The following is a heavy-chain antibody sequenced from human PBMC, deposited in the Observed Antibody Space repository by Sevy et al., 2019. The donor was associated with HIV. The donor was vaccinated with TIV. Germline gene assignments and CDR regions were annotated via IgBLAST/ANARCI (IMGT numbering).Heavy chain of an antibody. D-gene: IGHD5-12*01. V-gene: IGHV4-39*01. J-gene: IGHJ4*02. Sequence: SETLSLTCTVSGGSISSQRYFWGWIRQPPGKGLEWIDSINYSGRTHNNPSLKSRVTMSVDTFKNQFSLKLSSVTAADTADYYCARKGDGYNQYYFDYWGQGTLVTVSS. CDR3: ARKGDGYNQYYFDY. CDR1: GGSISSQRYF. CDR2: INYSGRT.